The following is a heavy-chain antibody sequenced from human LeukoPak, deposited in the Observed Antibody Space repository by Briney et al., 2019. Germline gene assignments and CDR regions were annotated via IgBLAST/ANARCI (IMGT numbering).Heavy chain of an antibody. D-gene: IGHD3-16*01. CDR3: ARLISRNWFDP. V-gene: IGHV3-11*06. J-gene: IGHJ5*02. CDR2: ISSSSYT. CDR1: GFTFSDYY. Sequence: PGGSLRLSCAASGFTFSDYYMSWIRQAPGKGLEWVSYISSSSYTNYADSVKGRFTISRDNAKNSLYLQMNSLRAEDTAVYYCARLISRNWFDPWGQGTLVTVSS.